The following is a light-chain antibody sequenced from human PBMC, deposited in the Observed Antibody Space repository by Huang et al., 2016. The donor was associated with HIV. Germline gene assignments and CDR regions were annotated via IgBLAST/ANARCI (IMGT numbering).Light chain of an antibody. CDR3: QQYHNWPPYT. Sequence: EILLTPSPATLSVSPGERVTLSCRASQSISNNLAWYQQKPGQAPRLLIYGASTRATAIPARFSGSASGTEFTLTISSLQSEDFAVYYCQQYHNWPPYTFGQGTKLEI. J-gene: IGKJ2*01. CDR1: QSISNN. CDR2: GAS. V-gene: IGKV3-15*01.